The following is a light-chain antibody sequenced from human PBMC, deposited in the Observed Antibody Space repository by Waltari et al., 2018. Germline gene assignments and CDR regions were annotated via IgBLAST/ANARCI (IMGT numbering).Light chain of an antibody. CDR3: MQGTHWPFT. V-gene: IGKV2-30*01. CDR1: QGLVYSNGIIY. Sequence: DVVMTQSPLSLPVTLGQPASISCRSTQGLVYSNGIIYLNWFHQRPGQSPRRIIYQVSNRDSGVPDRFSGSGSGTDFTLTITRVEAEDVGVYYCMQGTHWPFTFGPGTKVALK. CDR2: QVS. J-gene: IGKJ3*01.